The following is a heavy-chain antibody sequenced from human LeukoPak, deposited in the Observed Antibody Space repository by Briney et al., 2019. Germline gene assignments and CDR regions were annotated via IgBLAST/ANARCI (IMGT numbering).Heavy chain of an antibody. CDR2: INPNSGRT. J-gene: IGHJ4*02. CDR3: ARDHRFTPDY. V-gene: IGHV1-2*02. CDR1: GYTFTVYY. Sequence: ASVKVSCKASGYTFTVYYMHWVRQAPGQGGEWMGWINPNSGRTNYAEKFQGRVTMTRDTSISTAYMELSRLRSDDTAVYYCARDHRFTPDYWGQGTLVTVSS.